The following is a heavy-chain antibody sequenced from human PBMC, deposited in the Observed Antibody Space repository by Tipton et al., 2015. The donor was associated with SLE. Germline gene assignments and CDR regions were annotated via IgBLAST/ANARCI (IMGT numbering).Heavy chain of an antibody. CDR1: GGSISSGGYY. V-gene: IGHV4-39*07. D-gene: IGHD6-19*01. CDR2: INHSGST. J-gene: IGHJ4*02. Sequence: TLSLTCTVSGGSISSGGYYWSWIRQPPGKGLEWIGEINHSGSTNYNPSLKSRVTISVDTSKNQFSLKLSSVTAADTAVYYCAITRPEYSSGWTPFDYWGQGTLVTVSS. CDR3: AITRPEYSSGWTPFDY.